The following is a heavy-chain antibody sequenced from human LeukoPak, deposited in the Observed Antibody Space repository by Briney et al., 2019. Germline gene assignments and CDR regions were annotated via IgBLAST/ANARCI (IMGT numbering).Heavy chain of an antibody. D-gene: IGHD5-12*01. V-gene: IGHV3-73*01. Sequence: GGSLRLSCAASGFTFSGSAMHWVRQASGKGLEWVGRIRSKANSYATAYAASVKGRFTISRDDSKNTAYLQMNGLKTEDTAVYYCTRLPSVATIRLSEGGSKNWGQGTLVTVSS. CDR3: TRLPSVATIRLSEGGSKN. CDR2: IRSKANSYAT. CDR1: GFTFSGSA. J-gene: IGHJ4*02.